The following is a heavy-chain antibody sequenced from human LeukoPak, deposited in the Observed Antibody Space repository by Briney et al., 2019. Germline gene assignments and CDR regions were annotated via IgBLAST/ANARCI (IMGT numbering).Heavy chain of an antibody. Sequence: GASVKVSCKASGYTFIGYYMHWVRQAPGQGLEWMGWINPNSGGTNYAQKFQGRVTMTRDTSISTAYMELSRLRSDDTAVYYCARDLRFGELSFLPFDYWGQGTLVTVSS. D-gene: IGHD3-10*01. CDR1: GYTFIGYY. V-gene: IGHV1-2*02. CDR3: ARDLRFGELSFLPFDY. J-gene: IGHJ4*02. CDR2: INPNSGGT.